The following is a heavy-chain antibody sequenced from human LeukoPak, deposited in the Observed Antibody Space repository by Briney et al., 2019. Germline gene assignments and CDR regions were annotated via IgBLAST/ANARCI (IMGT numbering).Heavy chain of an antibody. CDR1: GYTFTSYG. V-gene: IGHV1-18*01. J-gene: IGHJ4*02. D-gene: IGHD3-22*01. CDR3: ARVPHNYYDSSGYPYYFDY. CDR2: ISAYNGNT. Sequence: ASAKVSCKASGYTFTSYGISWVRQAPGQGLEWMGWISAYNGNTNYAQKLQGRVTMTTDTSTSTAYMELRSLRSDDTAVYYCARVPHNYYDSSGYPYYFDYWGQGTLVTVSS.